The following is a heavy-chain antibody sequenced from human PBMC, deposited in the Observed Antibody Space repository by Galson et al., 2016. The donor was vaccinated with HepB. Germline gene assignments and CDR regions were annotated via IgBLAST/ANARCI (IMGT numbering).Heavy chain of an antibody. CDR2: ISYDGRDK. D-gene: IGHD4-17*01. J-gene: IGHJ3*02. CDR3: ARDPYGDNDAFDI. V-gene: IGHV3-30-3*01. Sequence: SLRLSCAASRLTFSRNAMHWVRQAPGKGLDWVAAISYDGRDKYYADSVKGRFTISRDNSRNMVYLEMNSLRPEDTAVYYCARDPYGDNDAFDIWGQGTMVSVSS. CDR1: RLTFSRNA.